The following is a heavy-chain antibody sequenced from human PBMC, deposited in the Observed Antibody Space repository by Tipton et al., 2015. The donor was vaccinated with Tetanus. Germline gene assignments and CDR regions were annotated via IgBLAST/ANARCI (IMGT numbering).Heavy chain of an antibody. CDR1: GGSISSNY. Sequence: TLSLTCTVSGGSISSNYWSWIRQPAGKGLEWIGRIYTSGSTNYNPSLKSRVTMSLDTSKNQFSLKLSSVTAADTAVYYCARDRGLTTSGGIGMDVWGQGTTVTVAS. V-gene: IGHV4-4*07. CDR3: ARDRGLTTSGGIGMDV. J-gene: IGHJ6*02. CDR2: IYTSGST. D-gene: IGHD3-22*01.